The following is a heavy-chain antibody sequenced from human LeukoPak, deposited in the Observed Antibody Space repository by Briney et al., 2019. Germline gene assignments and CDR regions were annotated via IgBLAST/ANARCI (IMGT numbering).Heavy chain of an antibody. D-gene: IGHD2-21*01. CDR3: AREVNAETPSADAFDL. J-gene: IGHJ3*01. CDR2: IYESGNT. CDR1: GYSISSGHY. Sequence: SETLSLTCSVSGYSISSGHYWGWIRQPPGKGLEWIVTIYESGNTYYNPSLKSRVTISVDTSKNQLYLKVSSVTAADTAVYYCAREVNAETPSADAFDLWGQGTIVTVSS. V-gene: IGHV4-38-2*02.